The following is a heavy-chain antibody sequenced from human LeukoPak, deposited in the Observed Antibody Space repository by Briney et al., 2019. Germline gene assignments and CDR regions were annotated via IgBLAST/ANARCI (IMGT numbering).Heavy chain of an antibody. CDR1: GFTFSSYS. J-gene: IGHJ4*02. CDR3: ARDLARAGTTDPFVK. D-gene: IGHD1-7*01. V-gene: IGHV3-21*01. CDR2: ISGSSDYR. Sequence: GGSLRLSCAASGFTFSSYSFNWVRQAPGKGLKWVSSISGSSDYRSYADSVKGRLTISRDNAKNSLYLQMNSLRAEDTAVYYCARDLARAGTTDPFVKWGQGTLVTVSS.